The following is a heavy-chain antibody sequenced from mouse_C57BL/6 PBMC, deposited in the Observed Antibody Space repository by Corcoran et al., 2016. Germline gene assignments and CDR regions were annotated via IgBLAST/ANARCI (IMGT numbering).Heavy chain of an antibody. CDR1: GFNIKDYY. CDR3: TYYGNYYYFDY. D-gene: IGHD2-1*01. V-gene: IGHV14-1*01. CDR2: IDPEDGDT. J-gene: IGHJ2*01. Sequence: EVQLQQSGAELVRPGASVKLSCTASGFNIKDYYMHWVKQRPEHGLEWIGRIDPEDGDTEYASKFQGKATMTADTSSNTAYLQLSSLTSEDTAVYYCTYYGNYYYFDYWGQGTTLTVSS.